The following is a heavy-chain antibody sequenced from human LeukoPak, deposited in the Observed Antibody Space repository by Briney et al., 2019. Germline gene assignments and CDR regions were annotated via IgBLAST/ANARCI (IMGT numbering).Heavy chain of an antibody. CDR1: GGSISSYY. V-gene: IGHV4-4*09. CDR3: ARHATSVGASAFDI. Sequence: SETLSLTCTVSGGSISSYYWSWIRQPPGKGLEWIGYIYTSGSTNYNPSLKSRVTISVDTSKNQFSLKLSSVTAADTAVYYCARHATSVGASAFDIWGQGTMVTVSS. J-gene: IGHJ3*02. CDR2: IYTSGST. D-gene: IGHD1-26*01.